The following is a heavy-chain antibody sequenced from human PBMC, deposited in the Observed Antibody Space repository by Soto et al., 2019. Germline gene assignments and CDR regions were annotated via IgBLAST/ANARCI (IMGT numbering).Heavy chain of an antibody. CDR2: IYYSGST. D-gene: IGHD3-10*01. J-gene: IGHJ6*02. CDR3: ARHSRPRAVRKGGAYYYGMDV. V-gene: IGHV4-39*01. CDR1: GGSISSSSYY. Sequence: PSETLSLTCTVSGGSISSSSYYWGWIRQPPGKGLEWIGSIYYSGSTYYNPSLKSRVTISVDTSKNQFSLKLSSVTAEDTAVYYCARHSRPRAVRKGGAYYYGMDVWGQGNTVNVSS.